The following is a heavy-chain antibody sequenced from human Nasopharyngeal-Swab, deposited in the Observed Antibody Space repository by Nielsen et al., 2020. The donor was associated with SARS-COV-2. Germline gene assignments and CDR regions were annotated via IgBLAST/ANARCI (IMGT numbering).Heavy chain of an antibody. CDR2: ISYDGSNK. CDR3: ARDEGCFDY. D-gene: IGHD2-15*01. V-gene: IGHV3-30-3*01. J-gene: IGHJ4*02. CDR1: GFTFSSYA. Sequence: GESLKISCAASGFTFSSYAMHWVRQAPGKGLEWVAVISYDGSNKYYADSVKGRFTISRDNSKNTLYLQMNSLRAVDTAVYYCARDEGCFDYWGQGTLVTVSS.